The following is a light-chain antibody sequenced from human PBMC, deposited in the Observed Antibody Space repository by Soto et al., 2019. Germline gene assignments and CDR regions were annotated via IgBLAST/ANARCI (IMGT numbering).Light chain of an antibody. V-gene: IGLV2-14*01. CDR3: CSYTTSNTRQIV. Sequence: QSALTQPASVSGSPGQSITISCTGTSSDVGGYNYVSWYQQHPGKAPKFMIYDVSNRSSGVSNRFSCSKSGNTASLTISGLQAEDEADYYCCSYTTSNTRQIVFGTGTKLTVL. CDR2: DVS. J-gene: IGLJ1*01. CDR1: SSDVGGYNY.